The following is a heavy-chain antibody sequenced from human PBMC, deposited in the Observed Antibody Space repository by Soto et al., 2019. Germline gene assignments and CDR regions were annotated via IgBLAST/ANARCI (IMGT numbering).Heavy chain of an antibody. CDR2: INSDGSST. Sequence: PGGSLRLSCAASGFTFSSYWMHWVRQAPGKGLVWVSRINSDGSSTSYADSVKGRFTISRDNAKNTLYLQMNSLRAEDTAVYYCLTTGYYYYMDVWGKGTTVTVSS. CDR3: LTTGYYYYMDV. CDR1: GFTFSSYW. D-gene: IGHD4-17*01. J-gene: IGHJ6*03. V-gene: IGHV3-74*01.